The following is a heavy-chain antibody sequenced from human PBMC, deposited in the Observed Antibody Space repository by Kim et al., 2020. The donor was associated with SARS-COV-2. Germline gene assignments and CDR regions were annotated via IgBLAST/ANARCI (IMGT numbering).Heavy chain of an antibody. Sequence: GGSLRLSCAASGFTFSNYGMHWVRQAPGKGLEWVAVTSYDGTNKYYADSVKGRFTISRDNSKNTLYLQMSSLRAEDTAVYFCARDDSAVAGILDYFDYWGQGTLVTVAS. V-gene: IGHV3-30*03. CDR3: ARDDSAVAGILDYFDY. CDR1: GFTFSNYG. D-gene: IGHD6-19*01. J-gene: IGHJ4*02. CDR2: TSYDGTNK.